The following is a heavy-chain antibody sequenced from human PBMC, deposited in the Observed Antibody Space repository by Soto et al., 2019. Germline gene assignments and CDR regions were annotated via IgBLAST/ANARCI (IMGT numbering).Heavy chain of an antibody. CDR3: ARGGFSPRNYYYYYGMDV. V-gene: IGHV3-33*07. Sequence: GGSLRLSCAVSGFNFSKFGMYWVRQAPGKGLEWVAVIWYDGSQKYYTDSVQGRFTISRDNSNNTLYLQMNSLRAEDTAVYYCARGGFSPRNYYYYYGMDVWGQGTTVTVSS. CDR1: GFNFSKFG. J-gene: IGHJ6*02. CDR2: IWYDGSQK.